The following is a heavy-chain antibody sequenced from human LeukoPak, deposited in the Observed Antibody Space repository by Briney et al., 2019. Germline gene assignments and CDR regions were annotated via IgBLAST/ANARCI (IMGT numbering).Heavy chain of an antibody. Sequence: RGYLRPSCAASGFTSSSYAMHWVRHPPAKRLQWVANIKHDGREKNYVDSVKSRFTISRDTAKNSLYLQMKSLRAEDTAVYYCANDGSGLAAAGTSADFWGQGTLVTVSS. D-gene: IGHD6-13*01. CDR2: IKHDGREK. CDR1: GFTSSSYA. V-gene: IGHV3-7*01. J-gene: IGHJ4*02. CDR3: ANDGSGLAAAGTSADF.